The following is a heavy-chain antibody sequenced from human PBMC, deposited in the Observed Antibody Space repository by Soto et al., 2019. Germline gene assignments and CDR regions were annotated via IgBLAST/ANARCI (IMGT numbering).Heavy chain of an antibody. CDR2: ISYDGSNK. CDR1: GFTFSSYG. Sequence: GGSLRLSCAASGFTFSSYGMHWVRQAPGKGLEWVAVISYDGSNKYYADSVKGRFTISRDNSKNTLYLQMNSLRAEDTAVYYCAKDGLGGSYFLGSDAFDIWGQGTMVTVSS. J-gene: IGHJ3*02. D-gene: IGHD1-26*01. CDR3: AKDGLGGSYFLGSDAFDI. V-gene: IGHV3-30*18.